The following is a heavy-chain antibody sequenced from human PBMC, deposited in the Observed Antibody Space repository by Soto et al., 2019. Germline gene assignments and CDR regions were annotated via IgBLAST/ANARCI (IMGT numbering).Heavy chain of an antibody. V-gene: IGHV3-74*01. CDR2: IKYDATST. D-gene: IGHD3-16*01. CDR3: VRGGLGSYYFDY. Sequence: EVQLVESGGGLFQPGGSLRLSCAASGFTFNNYWIHWVRQAPGKGLVWVSRIKYDATSTNYADSVKGRFSISRDNAKNTVYMQMSGLRGDNTPVFYCVRGGLGSYYFDYWGQGTLVTVSS. J-gene: IGHJ4*02. CDR1: GFTFNNYW.